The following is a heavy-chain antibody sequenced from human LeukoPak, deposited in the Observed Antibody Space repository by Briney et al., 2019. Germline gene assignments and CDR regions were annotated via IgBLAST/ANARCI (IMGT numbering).Heavy chain of an antibody. J-gene: IGHJ6*03. CDR2: ISAYNGNT. CDR3: ARVGAYCTNGVCYTSHMDV. D-gene: IGHD2-8*01. CDR1: GYTFTSYG. Sequence: VASVKVSCKASGYTFTSYGISWVRQAPGQGLEWMGWISAYNGNTNYAQKLQGRVTMTTDTSTSTAYMELRSLRSDDTAVYYCARVGAYCTNGVCYTSHMDVWGKGTTVTVSS. V-gene: IGHV1-18*01.